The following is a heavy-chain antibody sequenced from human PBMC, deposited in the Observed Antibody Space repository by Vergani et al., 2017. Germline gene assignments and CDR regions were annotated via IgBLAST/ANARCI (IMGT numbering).Heavy chain of an antibody. CDR1: GGSLSNYY. CDR3: ARYSLGSGSHYYYGMDV. J-gene: IGHJ6*02. D-gene: IGHD3-22*01. V-gene: IGHV4-59*01. Sequence: QVQLQESGPGLVKPSETLSLTCTVSGGSLSNYYWSWIRQPPGKGLEWIGYIYYSGSTNYNPSLKSRVTISVDTSKNQFSLKLSSVTAADTAVYYCARYSLGSGSHYYYGMDVWGQGTTVTVSS. CDR2: IYYSGST.